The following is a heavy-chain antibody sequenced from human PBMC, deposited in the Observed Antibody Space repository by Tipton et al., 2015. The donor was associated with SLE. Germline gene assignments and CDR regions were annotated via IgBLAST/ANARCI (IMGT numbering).Heavy chain of an antibody. CDR1: GGSISSGSHY. V-gene: IGHV4-61*02. D-gene: IGHD6-19*01. J-gene: IGHJ4*02. Sequence: TLSLTCTVSGGSISSGSHYWSWIRQPAGKGLEWIGRIYTSGSTNYNPSLKSRVPISVDTSKNQFSLKLSSVTAADTAVYYCARDPVAGRGIDYWGQGTLVTVSS. CDR3: ARDPVAGRGIDY. CDR2: IYTSGST.